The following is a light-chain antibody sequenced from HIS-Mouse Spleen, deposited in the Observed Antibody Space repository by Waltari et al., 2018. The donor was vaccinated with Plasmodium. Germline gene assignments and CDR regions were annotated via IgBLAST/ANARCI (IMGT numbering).Light chain of an antibody. Sequence: SALTQPASVSGSPGQSLTISCTRTSSDVGGYNYVSWYQQHPGKAPKLMIYEVSNRPSGVSNRFSGSKSGNTASLTISGLQAEDEADYYCSSYTSSSTLYVFGTGTKVTVL. CDR3: SSYTSSSTLYV. CDR1: SSDVGGYNY. J-gene: IGLJ1*01. CDR2: EVS. V-gene: IGLV2-14*01.